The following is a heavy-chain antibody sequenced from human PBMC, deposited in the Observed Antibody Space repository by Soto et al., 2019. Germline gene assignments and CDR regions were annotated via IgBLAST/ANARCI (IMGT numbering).Heavy chain of an antibody. J-gene: IGHJ6*02. Sequence: GGSLRLSCVVSGFNFSTYAMHWVRQAPGKGLERVAVVSYDGSNKYYADSVKGRFTISRDNSKNTLYLQLNSLIAEDTAVYYCARDHIVVARNYYGLDVWGQGTTVTVSS. CDR3: ARDHIVVARNYYGLDV. CDR2: VSYDGSNK. V-gene: IGHV3-33*01. D-gene: IGHD3-22*01. CDR1: GFNFSTYA.